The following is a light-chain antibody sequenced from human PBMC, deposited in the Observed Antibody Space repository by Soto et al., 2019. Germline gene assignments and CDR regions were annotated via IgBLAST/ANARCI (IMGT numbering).Light chain of an antibody. V-gene: IGKV3-15*01. J-gene: IGKJ4*01. Sequence: EIVMTQSPATLSVSPGEGATLSCRASQSVGTNFAWYQQNPGQAPRLLIYGASTRATGIPARFSGSGSGTEFTLTISSLQSEDFVVYYCQQYNNGPPLTFGGGTKVEIK. CDR2: GAS. CDR3: QQYNNGPPLT. CDR1: QSVGTN.